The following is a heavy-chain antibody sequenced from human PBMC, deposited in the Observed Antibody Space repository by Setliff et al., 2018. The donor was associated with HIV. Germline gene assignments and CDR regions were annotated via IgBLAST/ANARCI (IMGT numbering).Heavy chain of an antibody. CDR3: AREKGRYFDWSHTRDAFDI. CDR1: GGSMNSGGYS. D-gene: IGHD3-9*01. J-gene: IGHJ3*02. V-gene: IGHV4-30-2*05. CDR2: IYHSGSA. Sequence: SETLSLTCTVSGGSMNSGGYSWSWIRQPPGKGLEWIGYIYHSGSAIYNPSLNSRVTISVDTSKNQFSLNLSSVTAADTAVYYCAREKGRYFDWSHTRDAFDIWGQGTMVTVSS.